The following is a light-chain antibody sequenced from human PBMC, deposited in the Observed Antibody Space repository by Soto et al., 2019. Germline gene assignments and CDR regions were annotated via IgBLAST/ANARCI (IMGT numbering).Light chain of an antibody. Sequence: EIVLTQSPGTLSLSPGERATLSCRASQSVSSSYLAWYQQKPGQAPRPLIYGASSRAIGIPDRFSGSGSGTDFTLTISRLEPEYFAVYYCHQYGSSPWTCGQGTKVEI. V-gene: IGKV3-20*01. CDR2: GAS. CDR3: HQYGSSPWT. CDR1: QSVSSSY. J-gene: IGKJ1*01.